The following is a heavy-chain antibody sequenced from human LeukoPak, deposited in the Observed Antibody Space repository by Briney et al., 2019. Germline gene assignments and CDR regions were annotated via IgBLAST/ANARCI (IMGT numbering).Heavy chain of an antibody. V-gene: IGHV3-11*06. CDR3: ARSAWSY. CDR2: ISENSGDT. Sequence: GGSLRLSCVASGFTFSASYMTWVRQPPGKGLEWLSYISENSGDTNYADSVKGRFTVSRDNAKNSLYLQMNSLRAEDTAVYYCARSAWSYWGQGTLVTVSS. CDR1: GFTFSASY. J-gene: IGHJ4*02. D-gene: IGHD2-15*01.